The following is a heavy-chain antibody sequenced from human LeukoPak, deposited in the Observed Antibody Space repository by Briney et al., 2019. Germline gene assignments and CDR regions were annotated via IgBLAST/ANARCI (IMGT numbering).Heavy chain of an antibody. CDR1: GFTFSSYD. J-gene: IGHJ6*02. CDR3: AREGVDYSNYNYYYGMDV. Sequence: LTGGSLRLSCAASGFTFSSYDMHWVRQATGKGLEWVSAIGAAGDTYYPGSVKGRFTISRENAKNSLYLQMNSLRAGDTAVYYCAREGVDYSNYNYYYGMDVWGQETTVTVSS. D-gene: IGHD4-4*01. CDR2: IGAAGDT. V-gene: IGHV3-13*01.